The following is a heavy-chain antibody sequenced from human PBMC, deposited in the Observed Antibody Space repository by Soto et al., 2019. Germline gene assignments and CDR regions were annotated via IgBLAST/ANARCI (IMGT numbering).Heavy chain of an antibody. Sequence: QVQLVESGGGVVQPGRSLRLSCAASGFTFSSYAIHWVRQAPGKGLEWVAVISYDGSNKYYADSVKGRFTISRDNSKNTLDLQMNSLRAEDTAVYYCARTVTTSSWYYYYYGMDVWGQGTTVTVSS. CDR1: GFTFSSYA. J-gene: IGHJ6*02. D-gene: IGHD6-13*01. CDR3: ARTVTTSSWYYYYYGMDV. V-gene: IGHV3-30-3*01. CDR2: ISYDGSNK.